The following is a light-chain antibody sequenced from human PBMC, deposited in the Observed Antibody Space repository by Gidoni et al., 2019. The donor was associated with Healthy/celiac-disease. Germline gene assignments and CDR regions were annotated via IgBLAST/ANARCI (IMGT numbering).Light chain of an antibody. CDR2: GAS. J-gene: IGKJ1*01. V-gene: IGKV3-20*01. CDR3: QQYGSSPWT. Sequence: ETVLTHSTGTLSLSPGERATLSCRASQSVSSSYLAWYHQKPGQAPSLLIYGASSRATGIPDRFSGSGSGTDCTLTISRLEPEDFAVYYCQQYGSSPWTFGQGTKVEIK. CDR1: QSVSSSY.